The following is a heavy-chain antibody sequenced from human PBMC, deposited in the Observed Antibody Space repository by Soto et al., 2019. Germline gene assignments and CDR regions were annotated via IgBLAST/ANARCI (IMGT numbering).Heavy chain of an antibody. V-gene: IGHV3-33*01. Sequence: GGSLRLSCAASGFTFSSYGMHWVRQAPGKGLEWVAVIWYDGSNKYYADSVKGRFTISRDNSKNTLYLQMNSLRAEDTAVYYCARENYDSSGYYYNSYWGQGTLVTVSS. CDR3: ARENYDSSGYYYNSY. D-gene: IGHD3-22*01. J-gene: IGHJ4*02. CDR2: IWYDGSNK. CDR1: GFTFSSYG.